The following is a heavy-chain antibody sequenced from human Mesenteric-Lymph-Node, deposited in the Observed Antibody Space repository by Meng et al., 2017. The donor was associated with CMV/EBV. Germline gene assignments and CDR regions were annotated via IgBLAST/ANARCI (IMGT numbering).Heavy chain of an antibody. CDR1: GFTFSRYS. V-gene: IGHV3-21*06. Sequence: GGSLRLSCAASGFTFSRYSMNWVRQAPGKGLEWVSYISSSYIYYADAVKGRFTISRDNAKNSLYLQMNSLRAEDTAVYYCARDRPAWLPTYYYYGMDVWGQGTTVTVSS. CDR2: ISSSYI. J-gene: IGHJ6*02. CDR3: ARDRPAWLPTYYYYGMDV. D-gene: IGHD6-19*01.